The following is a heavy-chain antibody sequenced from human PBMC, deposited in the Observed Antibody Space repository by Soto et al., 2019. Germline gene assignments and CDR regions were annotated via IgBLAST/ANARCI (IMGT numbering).Heavy chain of an antibody. CDR3: ARLEGLATISYYFDF. CDR1: GGSVSSSNYY. J-gene: IGHJ4*02. Sequence: QLQLQESGPGLVKPSETLSLTCIVSGGSVSSSNYYWGWVRQSPGKGLEWIGSIYYSGNTYYNPSLESRVTIAVDKSNNESSLKVISVTAADTAVYYCARLEGLATISYYFDFWGQGSPVTVSS. V-gene: IGHV4-39*01. CDR2: IYYSGNT. D-gene: IGHD3-9*01.